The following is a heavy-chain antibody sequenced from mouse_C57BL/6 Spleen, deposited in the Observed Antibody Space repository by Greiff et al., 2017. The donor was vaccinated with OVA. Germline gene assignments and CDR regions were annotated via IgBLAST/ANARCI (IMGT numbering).Heavy chain of an antibody. D-gene: IGHD1-1*01. Sequence: VQLQQPGAELVKPGASVKLSCKASGYTFTSYWMHWVKQRPGQGLEWIGMIHPNSGSTNYNEKFKSKATLTVDKSSSTAYMQLSSLTSEDSAVYYCARSKSLYYYGSSPYYFDYWGQGTTLTVSS. CDR3: ARSKSLYYYGSSPYYFDY. J-gene: IGHJ2*01. CDR1: GYTFTSYW. V-gene: IGHV1-64*01. CDR2: IHPNSGST.